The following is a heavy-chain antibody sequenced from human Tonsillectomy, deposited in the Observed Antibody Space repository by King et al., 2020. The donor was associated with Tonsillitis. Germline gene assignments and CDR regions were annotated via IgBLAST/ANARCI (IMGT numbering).Heavy chain of an antibody. V-gene: IGHV3-9*01. CDR3: AKGRGSGSYGEGADAFDI. D-gene: IGHD1-26*01. CDR2: IGWNSGSI. J-gene: IGHJ3*02. CDR1: GFTFDDYA. Sequence: VQLVESGGGLVQPGRSLRLSCAASGFTFDDYAMHWVRQAPGKGLEWVSGIGWNSGSIGYADSVKGRFTISRDNAKNSLYLQMNSLRVEDTALYYCAKGRGSGSYGEGADAFDIWGQGTMVTVSS.